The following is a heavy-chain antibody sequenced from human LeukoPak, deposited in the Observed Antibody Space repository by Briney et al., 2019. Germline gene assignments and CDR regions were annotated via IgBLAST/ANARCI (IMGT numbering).Heavy chain of an antibody. CDR3: AKDVVATRYYYYMDV. CDR2: ISYDGSNK. V-gene: IGHV3-30*18. Sequence: GRSLRLSCAASGFTFSSYGMHWVRQAPGKGLEWVAVISYDGSNKYYADSVKGRFTISRDNSKNTLYLQMNSLRAEDTAVYYCAKDVVATRYYYYMDVWGKGTTVTISS. J-gene: IGHJ6*03. CDR1: GFTFSSYG. D-gene: IGHD5-12*01.